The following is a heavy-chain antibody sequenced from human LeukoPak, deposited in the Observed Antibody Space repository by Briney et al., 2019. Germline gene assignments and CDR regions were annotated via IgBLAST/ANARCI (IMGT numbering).Heavy chain of an antibody. J-gene: IGHJ5*02. Sequence: SQTLSLTCVISGDSVSNNSAAGNWIRQSPSRGLEWLGRTYYRSRWYKDYAVSVKSRITINPDTSKNQFSLQLNSVTPEDTAVYYGARWSTTWGQGTLVTVSS. V-gene: IGHV6-1*01. D-gene: IGHD4-11*01. CDR2: TYYRSRWYK. CDR3: ARWSTT. CDR1: GDSVSNNSAA.